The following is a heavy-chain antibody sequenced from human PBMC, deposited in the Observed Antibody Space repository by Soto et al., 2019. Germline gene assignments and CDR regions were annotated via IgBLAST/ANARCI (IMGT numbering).Heavy chain of an antibody. J-gene: IGHJ6*02. CDR2: ISSSSTYI. CDR1: GFTFSSYS. D-gene: IGHD5-18*01. V-gene: IGHV3-21*02. Sequence: VQLVESGGGLVKPGGSLRLSCAASGFTFSSYSMTWVRQAPGKGLEWVSFISSSSTYIYYADSVKGRFTISRDNAKNSLSLQMISLRAEDTAVYSCARIDDIGEYSYASAHGMGVWGQGTTVTVSS. CDR3: ARIDDIGEYSYASAHGMGV.